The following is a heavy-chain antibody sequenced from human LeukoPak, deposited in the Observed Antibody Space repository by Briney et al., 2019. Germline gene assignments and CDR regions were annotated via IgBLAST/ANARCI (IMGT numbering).Heavy chain of an antibody. CDR3: AREFGGGMDV. J-gene: IGHJ6*02. V-gene: IGHV4-59*01. Sequence: SETLSLTCTVSGGSISSYYWSWIRQPPGKGLEWIGYIYYSGSTNYNPSLKSRVTISVDTSKNQLSLKLSSVTAADTAVYYCAREFGGGMDVWGQGTTATVSS. CDR1: GGSISSYY. CDR2: IYYSGST. D-gene: IGHD3-10*01.